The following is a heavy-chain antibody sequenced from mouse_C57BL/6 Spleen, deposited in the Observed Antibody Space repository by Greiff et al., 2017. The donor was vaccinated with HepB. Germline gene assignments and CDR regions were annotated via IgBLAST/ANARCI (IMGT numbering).Heavy chain of an antibody. J-gene: IGHJ3*01. V-gene: IGHV14-2*01. D-gene: IGHD1-1*01. CDR2: IDPEDGET. Sequence: EVQGVESGAELVKPGASVKLSCTASGFNIKDYYMHWVKQRTEQGLEWIGRIDPEDGETKYAPKFQGKATITADTSSNTAYLQLSSLTSEDTAVYYCARGHGSSPWFAYWGQGTLVTVSA. CDR3: ARGHGSSPWFAY. CDR1: GFNIKDYY.